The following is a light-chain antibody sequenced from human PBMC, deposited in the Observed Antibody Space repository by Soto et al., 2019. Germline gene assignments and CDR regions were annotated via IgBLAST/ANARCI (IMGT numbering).Light chain of an antibody. V-gene: IGLV2-8*01. CDR2: EVS. CDR3: QSYDSSLSAVV. Sequence: QHPGKAPKFKIYEVSKWPSGVPDRFSGSKSDNTASLTVSGLQAEDETDYYCQSYDSSLSAVVFGGGTKVTVL. J-gene: IGLJ2*01.